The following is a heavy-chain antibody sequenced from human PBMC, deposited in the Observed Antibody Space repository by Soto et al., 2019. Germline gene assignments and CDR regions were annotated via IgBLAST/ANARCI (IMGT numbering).Heavy chain of an antibody. CDR1: GFSFSSSW. J-gene: IGHJ3*02. D-gene: IGHD2-21*02. CDR3: VRDLRLRGHPFDI. V-gene: IGHV3-74*03. Sequence: EVQLVESGGGLVQPGGSLRLSCAASGFSFSSSWMHWVRQAPGMGLVWVSRISFDGTATTSADAGKGRCIISRDNAKNTLFLKMHHLRADDTAMYYCVRDLRLRGHPFDIWGQGTFVSVSS. CDR2: ISFDGTAT.